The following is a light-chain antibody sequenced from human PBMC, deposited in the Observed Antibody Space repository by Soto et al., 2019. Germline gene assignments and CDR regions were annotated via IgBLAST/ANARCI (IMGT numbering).Light chain of an antibody. CDR2: GHS. CDR3: QSYDGSLGV. V-gene: IGLV1-40*01. CDR1: SSNIGAGYD. J-gene: IGLJ1*01. Sequence: QSVLTQPPSVSGAPGQMVTISCTGSSSNIGAGYDVHWYQQLPGTAPKLLIFGHSNRPSGVPDRFSGSKSGTSASLAITGLQAEDEADYYCQSYDGSLGVFGTGTKVTV.